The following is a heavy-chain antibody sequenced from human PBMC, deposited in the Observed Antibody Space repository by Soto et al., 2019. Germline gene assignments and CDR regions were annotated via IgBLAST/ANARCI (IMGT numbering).Heavy chain of an antibody. J-gene: IGHJ4*02. CDR2: ISSSSSYT. D-gene: IGHD1-26*01. CDR3: ARTRWELREWYFDY. Sequence: PGGSLRLSCAASGFTFSDYYMSWIRQAPGKGLEWVSYISSSSSYTNYADAVKGRFTISRDNAKNSLYLQMNSLRDEDTAVYYCARTRWELREWYFDYWGQGTQVTVSS. CDR1: GFTFSDYY. V-gene: IGHV3-11*06.